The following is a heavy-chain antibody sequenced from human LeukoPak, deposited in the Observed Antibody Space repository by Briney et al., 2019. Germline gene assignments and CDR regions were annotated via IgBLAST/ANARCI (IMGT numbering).Heavy chain of an antibody. CDR2: INWYCGST. V-gene: IGHV3-20*04. CDR1: GFTFDDYG. J-gene: IGHJ4*02. D-gene: IGHD3-22*01. Sequence: GGSLRLSCAASGFTFDDYGMSWVRQAPGKGREWVSGINWYCGSTGYEDSVKGRFTISRDNAKNSLYLQMYSLRAEDTALYYCARIHYYDSSGHDYWGQGTLVTVSS. CDR3: ARIHYYDSSGHDY.